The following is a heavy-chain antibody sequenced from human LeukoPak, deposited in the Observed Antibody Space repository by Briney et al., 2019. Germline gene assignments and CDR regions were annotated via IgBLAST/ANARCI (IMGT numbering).Heavy chain of an antibody. V-gene: IGHV1-24*01. CDR3: ATDRDIVAVPAALGF. CDR2: FDPEDGET. J-gene: IGHJ4*02. Sequence: ASVKVSCKVSGYTLTELSMHWVRQAPGKGLEWMGGFDPEDGETIYAQKFQGRVTMTEDTSTDAAYMELSSLRSEDTAVYYCATDRDIVAVPAALGFWGQGTLVTVSS. CDR1: GYTLTELS. D-gene: IGHD2-2*01.